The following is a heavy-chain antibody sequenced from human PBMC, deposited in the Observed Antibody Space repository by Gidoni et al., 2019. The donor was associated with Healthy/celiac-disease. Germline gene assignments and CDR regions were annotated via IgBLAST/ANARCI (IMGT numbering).Heavy chain of an antibody. J-gene: IGHJ4*02. CDR3: ARDRDGYDYFDY. D-gene: IGHD5-12*01. Sequence: QVQLVQSGAEVQKPGSSVKVSCKAPGGTFSSYAISWVRQAPGQGLEWMGGIIPIFGTANYAQKFQGRVTITADESTSTAYMELSSLRSEDTAVYYCARDRDGYDYFDYWGQGTLVTVSS. CDR1: GGTFSSYA. V-gene: IGHV1-69*01. CDR2: IIPIFGTA.